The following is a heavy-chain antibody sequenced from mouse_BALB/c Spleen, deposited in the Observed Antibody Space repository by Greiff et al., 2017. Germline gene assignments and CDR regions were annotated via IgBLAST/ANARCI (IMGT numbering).Heavy chain of an antibody. V-gene: IGHV7-3*02. D-gene: IGHD2-4*01. CDR1: GFTFTDYY. CDR3: ARDDYDGGAMDY. J-gene: IGHJ4*01. CDR2: IRNKANGYTT. Sequence: EVQGVESGGGLVQPGGSLRLSCATSGFTFTDYYMSWVRQPPGKALEWLGFIRNKANGYTTEYSVSVKGRFTISRDNSQSILYLQMDTLRAEDSATYYCARDDYDGGAMDYWGQGTSVTVSS.